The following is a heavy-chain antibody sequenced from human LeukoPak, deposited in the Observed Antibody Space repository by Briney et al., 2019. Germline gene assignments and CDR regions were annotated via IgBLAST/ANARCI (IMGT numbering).Heavy chain of an antibody. V-gene: IGHV3-23*01. CDR3: ARDNGWSADF. CDR1: GFTFSSYA. Sequence: GGSLRLSCAASGFTFSSYAMSWVRQAPGKGLEWVSAISGSGGSTYYADSVKGRFTISRDNSKNSLFLQMNSLRAEDTAVYYCARDNGWSADFWGQGTLVTVSS. CDR2: ISGSGGST. J-gene: IGHJ4*02. D-gene: IGHD2-15*01.